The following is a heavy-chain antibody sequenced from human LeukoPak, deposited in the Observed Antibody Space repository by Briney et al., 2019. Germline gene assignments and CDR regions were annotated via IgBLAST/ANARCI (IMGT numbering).Heavy chain of an antibody. D-gene: IGHD2-2*01. CDR1: GYTFSNFG. CDR2: ISGNNDNP. J-gene: IGHJ4*02. V-gene: IGHV1-18*01. Sequence: ASVKVSCKTSGYTFSNFGINWVRRAPGQGLEWMAWISGNNDNPNYGQKFQGRFTVTTDSSTSTAYMELRNLRSDDTAVYYCARDGTSTDDYWGQGTLVTVSS. CDR3: ARDGTSTDDY.